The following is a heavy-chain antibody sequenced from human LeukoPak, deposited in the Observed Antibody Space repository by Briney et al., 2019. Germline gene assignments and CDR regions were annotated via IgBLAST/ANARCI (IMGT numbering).Heavy chain of an antibody. CDR1: GFTFSSYA. J-gene: IGHJ4*02. V-gene: IGHV3-30-3*01. Sequence: GGSLRLSCAASGFTFSSYAMHWVRQAPGKGLEWVAVISYDGSNKYYADSVKGRFTISRDNSKNTLYLQMNSLRAEDTAVYYCARDRGYYYDSSGYQFDVWGQGTLVTVSS. CDR3: ARDRGYYYDSSGYQFDV. D-gene: IGHD3-22*01. CDR2: ISYDGSNK.